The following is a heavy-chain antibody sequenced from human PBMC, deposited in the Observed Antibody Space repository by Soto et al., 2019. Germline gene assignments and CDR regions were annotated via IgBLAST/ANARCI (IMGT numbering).Heavy chain of an antibody. V-gene: IGHV4-30-4*01. J-gene: IGHJ2*01. CDR2: AYYSGTT. Sequence: PSETLSLTCHVCGTCINNTDSSCSPLRPTSGKGLEWIGYAYYSGTTDYIPSLKSRLSMSINKSQNQFTXKMNSVTAADKATYYCARMWYFHDKWDFDHWGRVTLVSVS. CDR1: GTCINNTDSS. D-gene: IGHD3-22*01. CDR3: ARMWYFHDKWDFDH.